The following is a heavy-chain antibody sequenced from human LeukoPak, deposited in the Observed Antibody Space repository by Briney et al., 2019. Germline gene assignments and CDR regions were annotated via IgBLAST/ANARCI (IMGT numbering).Heavy chain of an antibody. D-gene: IGHD6-19*01. CDR2: ISYDGSNK. CDR3: AKLGYSSGWHDFQIHAFYF. J-gene: IGHJ3*01. V-gene: IGHV3-30*18. Sequence: GRSLRLSCAAAGFSFSSYGMHCVRQAPGKGLEWVAVISYDGSNKFYADSVKGRFTISRDNSKNTLYLQMNSLRAEDTAVYYCAKLGYSSGWHDFQIHAFYFWGQGTMVTVSS. CDR1: GFSFSSYG.